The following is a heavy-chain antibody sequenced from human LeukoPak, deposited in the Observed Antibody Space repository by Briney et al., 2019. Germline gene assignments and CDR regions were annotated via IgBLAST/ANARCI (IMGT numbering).Heavy chain of an antibody. CDR1: GFTFSSYW. J-gene: IGHJ3*02. V-gene: IGHV3-7*01. CDR2: IKHDGSEK. CDR3: ARITWSLGAFDI. Sequence: GGSLRLSCAASGFTFSSYWMSWVLQAPGKGLEWVANIKHDGSEKYYVDSVKGRFTISRDNAKSSLYLQMNNLRVEDTAVYYCARITWSLGAFDIWGQGTTVTVSS. D-gene: IGHD3-16*01.